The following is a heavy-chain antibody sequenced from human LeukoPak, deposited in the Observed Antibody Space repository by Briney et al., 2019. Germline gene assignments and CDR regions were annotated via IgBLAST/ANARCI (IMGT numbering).Heavy chain of an antibody. CDR2: IYTSGST. D-gene: IGHD3-3*01. CDR3: ARVLSITIFGVVTEQDAFDI. Sequence: SETLSLTCTVSGGSISSYYWSWIRQPAGKGLEWIGRIYTSGSTNYNPSLKSRVTRSVDTSKDQFSLKLSSVTAADTAVYYCARVLSITIFGVVTEQDAFDIWGQGTMVTVSS. CDR1: GGSISSYY. V-gene: IGHV4-4*07. J-gene: IGHJ3*02.